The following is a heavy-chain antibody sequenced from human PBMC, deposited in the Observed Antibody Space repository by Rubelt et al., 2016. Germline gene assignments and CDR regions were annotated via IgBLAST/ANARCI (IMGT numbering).Heavy chain of an antibody. D-gene: IGHD2-15*01. CDR3: ARGGYCSEGTCYNWFDP. CDR2: INSDGSST. CDR1: GFTFSSYW. J-gene: IGHJ5*02. Sequence: GGGVVQPGRSLRLSCAASGFTFSSYWMHWVRQVPGKGLVWVSRINSDGSSTIYADSVEGRFTISRDNGKNTLYLQLNSLRAEDTAVYYCARGGYCSEGTCYNWFDPWGQGTLVTVSS. V-gene: IGHV3-74*01.